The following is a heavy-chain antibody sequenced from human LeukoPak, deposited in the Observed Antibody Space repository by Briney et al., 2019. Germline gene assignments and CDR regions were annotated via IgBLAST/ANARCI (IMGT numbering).Heavy chain of an antibody. D-gene: IGHD6-19*01. CDR3: ARGAVIAVAGTYFDY. V-gene: IGHV4-34*01. Sequence: SETLSLTCAVYGGSFSGYYWSWIRQPPGKGLEWIGEINHSGSTNYNPSLKSRVTISVDTSKNQFSLKLSSVTAADTAVYYCARGAVIAVAGTYFDYWGQGTLVTVSS. CDR1: GGSFSGYY. CDR2: INHSGST. J-gene: IGHJ4*02.